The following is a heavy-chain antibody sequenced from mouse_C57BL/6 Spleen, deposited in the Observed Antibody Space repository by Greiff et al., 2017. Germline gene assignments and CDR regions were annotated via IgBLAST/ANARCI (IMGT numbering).Heavy chain of an antibody. CDR3: ARETTVVPFDY. J-gene: IGHJ2*01. Sequence: VMLVESGAELARPGASVKMSCKASGYTFTSYTMHWVKQRPGQGLEWIGYINPSSGYTKYNQKFKDKATLTADKSSSTAYMQLSSLTSEDSAVYYCARETTVVPFDYWGQGTTLTVSS. V-gene: IGHV1-4*01. CDR2: INPSSGYT. CDR1: GYTFTSYT. D-gene: IGHD1-1*01.